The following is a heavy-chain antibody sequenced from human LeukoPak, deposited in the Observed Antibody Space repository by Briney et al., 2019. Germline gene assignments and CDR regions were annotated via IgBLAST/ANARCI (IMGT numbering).Heavy chain of an antibody. CDR2: ISSSSSYI. CDR3: ARDRGGYYFDY. J-gene: IGHJ4*02. D-gene: IGHD3-22*01. Sequence: GGSLRLSCAASGFTFSSYTMNWVRQAPGKGLEWVSSISSSSSYIYYADSVKGRFTISRDNAKNSLYLQMNSPRAEDTAVYYCARDRGGYYFDYWGQGTLVTVSS. CDR1: GFTFSSYT. V-gene: IGHV3-21*01.